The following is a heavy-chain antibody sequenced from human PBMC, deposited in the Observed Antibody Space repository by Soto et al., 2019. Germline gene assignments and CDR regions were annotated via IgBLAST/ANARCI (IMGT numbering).Heavy chain of an antibody. CDR3: XXXXXXXXXXYDHWLDP. CDR1: GYTFTSYA. Sequence: QVPLVQSGAEVKKPGASVRVSCRTSGYTFTSYAIHWVXQAXXXGLEWMAWSNIGNGNTKYSQKFQGRVTVSRDTSASTAYXXXXXXXXXXXXXXXXXXXXXXXXXXYDHWLDPWGQGTLVTVSS. D-gene: IGHD5-12*01. V-gene: IGHV1-3*04. J-gene: IGHJ5*02. CDR2: SNIGNGNT.